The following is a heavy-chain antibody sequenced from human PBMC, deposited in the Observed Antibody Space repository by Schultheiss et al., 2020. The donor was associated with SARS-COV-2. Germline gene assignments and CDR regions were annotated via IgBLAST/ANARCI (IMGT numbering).Heavy chain of an antibody. CDR2: ISYDGSNK. Sequence: GGSLRLSCAASGFTFSSYGMHWVRQAPGKGLEWVAVISYDGSNKYYADSVKGRFTISRDNSKNTLYLQMNSLRAEDTAVYYCAIISSSSGRDYWGQGTLVTVSS. V-gene: IGHV3-30*03. J-gene: IGHJ4*02. D-gene: IGHD6-13*01. CDR1: GFTFSSYG. CDR3: AIISSSSGRDY.